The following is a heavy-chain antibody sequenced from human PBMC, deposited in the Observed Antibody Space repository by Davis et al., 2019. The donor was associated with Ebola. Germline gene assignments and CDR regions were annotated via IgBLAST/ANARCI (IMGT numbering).Heavy chain of an antibody. J-gene: IGHJ6*04. Sequence: HSQTLSLTCAISGDSVSGNSGAWNWIRQSPSRGLEWLGRTYYSSKWFNDYAVSVKSRITINPDTSKNQFSLQLNSVTPEDTAVYYCARGWLRSGLDVWGKGAAVTVSS. CDR1: GDSVSGNSGA. CDR3: ARGWLRSGLDV. V-gene: IGHV6-1*01. CDR2: TYYSSKWFN. D-gene: IGHD5-12*01.